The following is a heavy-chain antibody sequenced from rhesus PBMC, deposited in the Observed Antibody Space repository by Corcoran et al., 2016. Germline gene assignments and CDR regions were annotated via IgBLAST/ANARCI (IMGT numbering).Heavy chain of an antibody. V-gene: IGHV1S2*01. CDR2: INPYNGNT. CDR3: AREGVYTVTMFDY. D-gene: IGHD4-23*01. Sequence: QVQLVQSGAEVKKPGSSVKVSCKASGYTFTDYYMHLLRQAPRQGFEWMGWINPYNGNTKYAQKCQGRVTMTRDTSTSTAYMELSSLRSEDTAVYYCAREGVYTVTMFDYWGQGVLVTVSS. CDR1: GYTFTDYY. J-gene: IGHJ4*01.